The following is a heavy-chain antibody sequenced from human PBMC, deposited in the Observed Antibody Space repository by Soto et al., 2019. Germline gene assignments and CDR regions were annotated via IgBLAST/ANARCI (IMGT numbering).Heavy chain of an antibody. J-gene: IGHJ4*02. CDR1: GGSISSYY. D-gene: IGHD3-9*01. CDR2: IHYSGST. V-gene: IGHV4-59*08. CDR3: ARQAYDILTGYQNYFDY. Sequence: SETLSLTCTVSGGSISSYYWSWIRQSPGKGLEWIGYIHYSGSTKSNPSLKSRVTISVDTSKNQFSLKLSSVTAADTAVYYCARQAYDILTGYQNYFDYWGQGTLVTVSS.